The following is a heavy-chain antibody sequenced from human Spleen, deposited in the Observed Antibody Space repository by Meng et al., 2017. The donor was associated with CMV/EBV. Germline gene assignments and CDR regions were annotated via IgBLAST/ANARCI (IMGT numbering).Heavy chain of an antibody. V-gene: IGHV3-21*01. CDR2: ISSSSSYI. CDR3: ARERAKVVGATGGDY. Sequence: GGSLRLSCAASGFTFSSYSMNWVRQAPGKGLEWVSSISSSSSYIYYADSVKGRFTISRDNAKNSLYLQMNSLRAEDTAVYYCARERAKVVGATGGDYWGQGTLVTVSS. D-gene: IGHD1-26*01. CDR1: GFTFSSYS. J-gene: IGHJ4*02.